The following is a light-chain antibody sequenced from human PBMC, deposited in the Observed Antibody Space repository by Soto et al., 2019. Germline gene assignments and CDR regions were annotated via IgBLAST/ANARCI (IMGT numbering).Light chain of an antibody. V-gene: IGKV3-20*01. Sequence: EIVLTQSPGTLSLSPGERATLSCRASQSVSSSYLAWYQQKPGQAPRLLIYGASSRATGIPDRFSGSGSGTEFTLTLSSLQPEDFATYYCLQHNSYRWTFGQGTKV. CDR1: QSVSSSY. J-gene: IGKJ1*01. CDR3: LQHNSYRWT. CDR2: GAS.